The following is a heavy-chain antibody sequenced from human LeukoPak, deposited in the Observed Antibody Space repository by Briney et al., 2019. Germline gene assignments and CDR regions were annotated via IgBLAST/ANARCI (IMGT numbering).Heavy chain of an antibody. CDR3: AREYSGLDY. V-gene: IGHV3-11*01. Sequence: GGSLRLSSAASGFTFSDHYMIWIRQAPGKGLEWVSYISNSGSRKSYAESVKGRFTISRDDAKKSVYLQMRSLRVEDTAVYYCAREYSGLDYWGQGTLVTVSS. D-gene: IGHD5-12*01. CDR1: GFTFSDHY. CDR2: ISNSGSRK. J-gene: IGHJ4*02.